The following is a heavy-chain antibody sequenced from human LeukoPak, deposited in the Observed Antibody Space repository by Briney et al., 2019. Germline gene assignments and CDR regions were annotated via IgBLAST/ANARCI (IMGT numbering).Heavy chain of an antibody. J-gene: IGHJ3*02. Sequence: SETLSLTCTVSGDSISSGSFYWSWTRQPAGKGLEWIGRIHTSGSTSYSPSLKSRVTMSIDTSKNQFSLKLNSVTATDTAVYYCARGAGTRSGTFDIWGQGTMVTVSS. V-gene: IGHV4-61*02. CDR2: IHTSGST. D-gene: IGHD1/OR15-1a*01. CDR1: GDSISSGSFY. CDR3: ARGAGTRSGTFDI.